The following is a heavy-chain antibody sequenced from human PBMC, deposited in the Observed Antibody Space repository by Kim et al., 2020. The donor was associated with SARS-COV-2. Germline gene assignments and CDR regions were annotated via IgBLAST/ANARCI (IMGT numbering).Heavy chain of an antibody. CDR2: INHSGST. CDR3: ARGCITMVRGVKRNYGMDV. Sequence: SETLSLTCAVYGGSFSGYYWSWIRKPPGKGLEWIGEINHSGSTNYNPSLKSRVTISVDTSKNQFSLKLSSVTAADTAVYYCARGCITMVRGVKRNYGMDVWGQGTTVTVSS. D-gene: IGHD3-10*01. V-gene: IGHV4-34*01. CDR1: GGSFSGYY. J-gene: IGHJ6*02.